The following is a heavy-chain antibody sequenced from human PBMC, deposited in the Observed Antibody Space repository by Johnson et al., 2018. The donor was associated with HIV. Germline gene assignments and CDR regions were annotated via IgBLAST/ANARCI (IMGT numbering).Heavy chain of an antibody. CDR1: GFTFTSFA. J-gene: IGHJ3*01. V-gene: IGHV3-30-3*01. CDR3: VKDGAHSGSHHDAFDV. Sequence: QVQLVESGGGVVQPGTSLRLSCAASGFTFTSFAMHWVRQAPGKGLEWVGFISYDGSNKYYAASVKGRFTISRDNSKNTVFLEMNSLTAEDTGLYYCVKDGAHSGSHHDAFDVWGRGTVVTVSS. CDR2: ISYDGSNK. D-gene: IGHD1-26*01.